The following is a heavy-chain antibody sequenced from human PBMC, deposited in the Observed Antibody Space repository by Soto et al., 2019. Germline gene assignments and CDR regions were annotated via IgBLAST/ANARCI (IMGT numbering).Heavy chain of an antibody. D-gene: IGHD6-19*01. J-gene: IGHJ6*02. CDR2: IYSIGNT. V-gene: IGHV4-59*05. CDR1: GGSISSYY. Sequence: SETLSLTCTVSGGSISSYYWSLIRQPPGKGLEWIGSIYSIGNTYYNPSLKSGVTISADTSKNQFSLNLISVTAADTAVYYCRRSSRYSTDVWGQGITVTVS. CDR3: RRSSRYSTDV.